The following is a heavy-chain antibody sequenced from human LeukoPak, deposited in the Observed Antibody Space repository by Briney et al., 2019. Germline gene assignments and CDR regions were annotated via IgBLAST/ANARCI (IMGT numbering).Heavy chain of an antibody. CDR3: ARPSVDGSGSYPY. CDR2: IDPSDSYT. D-gene: IGHD3-10*01. V-gene: IGHV5-10-1*01. CDR1: GYSFTSYW. Sequence: GGSLRLSCKSPGYSFTSYWISWVRQMPGKGLEWMGRIDPSDSYTNYSPSFQGHVTISADKSISTAYLHWSSLKASDTAMFYCARPSVDGSGSYPYWGQGTRVTVSS. J-gene: IGHJ4*02.